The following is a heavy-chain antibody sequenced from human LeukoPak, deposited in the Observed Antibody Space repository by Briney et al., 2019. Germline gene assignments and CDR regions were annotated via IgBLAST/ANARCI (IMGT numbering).Heavy chain of an antibody. CDR3: AKGDVESPMSFYY. CDR1: GCIFDDST. Sequence: GGSLRLSCAVSGCIFDDSTRHWVRQTPGKGLEWVSLINWDGGSTYYAGSVQGRFTISRDNSKNSLYLQMNSLRTEDTALYYCAKGDVESPMSFYYWGQGTLVTVSS. J-gene: IGHJ4*02. D-gene: IGHD5-18*01. CDR2: INWDGGST. V-gene: IGHV3-43*01.